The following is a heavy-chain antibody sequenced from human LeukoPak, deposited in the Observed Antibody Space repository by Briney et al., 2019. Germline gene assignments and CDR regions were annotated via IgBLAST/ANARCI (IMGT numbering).Heavy chain of an antibody. D-gene: IGHD6-19*01. V-gene: IGHV4-4*07. CDR2: IYTSGST. CDR1: GGSISSYY. Sequence: SSETLSLTCTVSGGSISSYYWSWIRQPAGKGLEWIGRIYTSGSTNYNPSLKGRVTMSVDTSKNQFSLKLSSVTAADTAVYYCAGNPPQWLVPYFDYWGQGTLVTVSS. CDR3: AGNPPQWLVPYFDY. J-gene: IGHJ4*02.